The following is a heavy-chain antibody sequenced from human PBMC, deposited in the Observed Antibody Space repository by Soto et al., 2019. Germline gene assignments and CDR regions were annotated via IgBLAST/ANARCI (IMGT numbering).Heavy chain of an antibody. V-gene: IGHV3-7*03. Sequence: SGGSLRLSCAASGFTFSSYWMSWVRQAPGKGLEWVANIKQDGSEKYYVDSVKGRFTISRDNAKNSLYLQMNSLRAEDTAVYYCARGSPWPYSSGWTVDWGQGTLVTVSS. J-gene: IGHJ4*02. CDR1: GFTFSSYW. CDR2: IKQDGSEK. D-gene: IGHD6-19*01. CDR3: ARGSPWPYSSGWTVD.